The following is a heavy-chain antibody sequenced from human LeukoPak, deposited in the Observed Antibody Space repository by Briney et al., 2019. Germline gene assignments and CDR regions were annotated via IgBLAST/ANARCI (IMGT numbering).Heavy chain of an antibody. Sequence: PGGSLRLSCAASGFTFDDYAMQWVRQAPGKGVEGVSGISWNSGSIGYADSVKGRFTISRDNAKNSLYLQMNSLRAEDTALYYCAKPPSKYYYYYYMDVWGKGTTVTVSS. D-gene: IGHD4-11*01. J-gene: IGHJ6*03. V-gene: IGHV3-9*01. CDR3: AKPPSKYYYYYYMDV. CDR1: GFTFDDYA. CDR2: ISWNSGSI.